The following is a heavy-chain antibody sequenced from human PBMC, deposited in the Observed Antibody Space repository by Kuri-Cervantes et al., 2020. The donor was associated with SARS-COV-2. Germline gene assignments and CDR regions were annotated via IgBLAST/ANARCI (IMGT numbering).Heavy chain of an antibody. V-gene: IGHV3-48*01. CDR3: ARDGPLQGPGTAY. Sequence: GESLKISCAASGFSLRSYSMNWVRQAPGKGLEWVSYISSSSSAIYYADSVRGRFTISRDNAKNSLYLQMNSLRAEDTAVYYCARDGPLQGPGTAYWGQGTLVTGYS. CDR1: GFSLRSYS. D-gene: IGHD2-21*02. J-gene: IGHJ4*02. CDR2: ISSSSSAI.